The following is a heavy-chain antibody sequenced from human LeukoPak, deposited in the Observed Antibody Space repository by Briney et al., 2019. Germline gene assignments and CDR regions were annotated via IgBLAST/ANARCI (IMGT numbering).Heavy chain of an antibody. V-gene: IGHV3-7*01. J-gene: IGHJ6*03. D-gene: IGHD1-14*01. Sequence: QTGGSLRLSCAASGFTFSSYAMSWVRQAPGKGLEWVANIKQDGSEKYYVDSVKGRFTISRDNAKNSLYLQINSLRGEDTAVYYCARNRNQNYYMDVWGKGTTVTISS. CDR3: ARNRNQNYYMDV. CDR2: IKQDGSEK. CDR1: GFTFSSYA.